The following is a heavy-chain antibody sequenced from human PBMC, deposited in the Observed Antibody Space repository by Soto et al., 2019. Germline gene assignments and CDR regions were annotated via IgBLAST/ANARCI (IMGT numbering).Heavy chain of an antibody. CDR3: AREGGSLNWFDP. Sequence: GGSLRLSCAASGFTSRGYSMNWVRKAPGKGLEWVSYISSSSSTIYYADSVKGRFTISRDNAKNSLYLQMNSLRDEDTAVYYCAREGGSLNWFDPWGQGTLVTVSS. D-gene: IGHD1-26*01. V-gene: IGHV3-48*02. J-gene: IGHJ5*02. CDR2: ISSSSSTI. CDR1: GFTSRGYS.